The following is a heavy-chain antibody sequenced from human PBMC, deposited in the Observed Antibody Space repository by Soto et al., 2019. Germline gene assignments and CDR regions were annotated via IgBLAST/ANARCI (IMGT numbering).Heavy chain of an antibody. CDR1: GFTFSSYG. D-gene: IGHD2-15*01. J-gene: IGHJ4*02. CDR3: AKSHLHCSGGSCYGPFDY. Sequence: AGGSVRLSCAASGFTFSSYGMHWVRQAPGKGLEWVAVISYDGSNKYYADSVKGRFTISRDNSKNTLYLQMNSLRAEDTAVYYCAKSHLHCSGGSCYGPFDYWGQGTLVTVSS. CDR2: ISYDGSNK. V-gene: IGHV3-30*18.